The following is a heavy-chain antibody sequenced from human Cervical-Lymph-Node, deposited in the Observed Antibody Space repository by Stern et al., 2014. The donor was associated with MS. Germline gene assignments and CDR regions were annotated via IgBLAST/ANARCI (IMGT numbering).Heavy chain of an antibody. Sequence: VQLVESGGGVVQPGRSLRLSCAASGFTFSSYGMHWVRQAPGKGLEWVAVIWYAGSNKYYADSVKGRFTISRDNSKNTLYLQMNSLRAEDTAVYYCAREAGYSSGWYGPDYYGMDVWGQGTTVTVSS. CDR2: IWYAGSNK. CDR1: GFTFSSYG. J-gene: IGHJ6*02. D-gene: IGHD6-19*01. V-gene: IGHV3-33*01. CDR3: AREAGYSSGWYGPDYYGMDV.